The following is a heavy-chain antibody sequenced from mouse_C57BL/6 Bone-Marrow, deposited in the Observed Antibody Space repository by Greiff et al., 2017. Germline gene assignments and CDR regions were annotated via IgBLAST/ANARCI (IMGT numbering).Heavy chain of an antibody. CDR3: ASPITTVVADD. CDR2: IYPRSGNT. CDR1: GYTFTSFG. J-gene: IGHJ2*01. Sequence: VQLQQSGAELARPGASVKLSCKASGYTFTSFGISWVKQRTGQGLGWIGEIYPRSGNTYYNEKFKGKATLTADKSSSTAYMELRSLTSEDSAVYFCASPITTVVADDWGQGTTLTVSS. D-gene: IGHD1-1*01. V-gene: IGHV1-81*01.